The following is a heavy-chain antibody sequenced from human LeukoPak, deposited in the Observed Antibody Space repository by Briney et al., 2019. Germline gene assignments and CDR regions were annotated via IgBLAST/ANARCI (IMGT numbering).Heavy chain of an antibody. V-gene: IGHV3-53*01. D-gene: IGHD3-10*01. CDR2: VYSDGGT. J-gene: IGHJ4*02. Sequence: GGSLRLSCAASGFTVRSNYMSWVRQAPGKGLEWVSVVYSDGGTYYADSVKGRFTISRDNPRNTLYLQTNSLRAEDTAVYYCARERAENYYGSGALDYWGQGTLVTVSS. CDR1: GFTVRSNY. CDR3: ARERAENYYGSGALDY.